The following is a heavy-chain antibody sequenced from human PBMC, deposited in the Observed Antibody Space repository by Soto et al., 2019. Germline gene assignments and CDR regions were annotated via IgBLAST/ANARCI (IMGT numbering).Heavy chain of an antibody. CDR2: LYDVDGT. J-gene: IGHJ3*02. CDR3: ATWYLQEHAYDI. CDR1: GLTVSGKKY. V-gene: IGHV3-53*01. D-gene: IGHD4-4*01. Sequence: DVQLVESGGGLIQPGGSLRLSCAAFGLTVSGKKYISWVRQAPGKGLEWVSALYDVDGTYYADSVKGRFTTSIDTSRTIVYLQMNSLRLDDTVVYFCATWYLQEHAYDICGQGTTVTVSS.